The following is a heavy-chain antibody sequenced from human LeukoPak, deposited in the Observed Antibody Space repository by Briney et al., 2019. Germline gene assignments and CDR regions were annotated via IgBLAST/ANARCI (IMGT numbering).Heavy chain of an antibody. J-gene: IGHJ3*02. V-gene: IGHV3-7*01. Sequence: GGSLRLSCAASGFTSSSYWMSWVRQAPGKGLEWVANIKQDGSEKYYVDSVKGRFTISRDNAKNSLYLQMNSLRAEDTAVYYCRSSGYYYSDAFDIWGQGTMVTVSS. D-gene: IGHD3-22*01. CDR1: GFTSSSYW. CDR3: RSSGYYYSDAFDI. CDR2: IKQDGSEK.